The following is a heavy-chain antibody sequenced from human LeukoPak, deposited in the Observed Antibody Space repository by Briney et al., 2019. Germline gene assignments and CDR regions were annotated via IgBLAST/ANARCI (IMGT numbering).Heavy chain of an antibody. CDR1: GYSFTSYW. J-gene: IGHJ5*02. CDR3: ARSGYSSGWYSEFYWFDP. CDR2: IYPGDPDT. D-gene: IGHD6-19*01. V-gene: IGHV5-51*01. Sequence: GESLKISCKGSGYSFTSYWIGWVRQMPGKGLEWMGIIYPGDPDTRYSPSFQGQVTISADKSISTAYLQWSSLKASDTAMYYCARSGYSSGWYSEFYWFDPWGQGTLVTVSS.